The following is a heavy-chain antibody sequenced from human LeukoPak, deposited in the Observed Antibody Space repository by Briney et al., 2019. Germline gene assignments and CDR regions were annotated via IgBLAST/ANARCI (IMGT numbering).Heavy chain of an antibody. V-gene: IGHV1-69*13. CDR3: ASSSGYYYVHFDY. CDR1: GGTFSSYA. CDR2: IIPIFGTA. J-gene: IGHJ4*02. D-gene: IGHD3-22*01. Sequence: SVKVSCKASGGTFSSYAISWVRQAPGQGLEWMGGIIPIFGTANYAQKFQDRVTITADESTSTAYMELSSLRSEDTAVYYCASSSGYYYVHFDYWGQGTLVTVSS.